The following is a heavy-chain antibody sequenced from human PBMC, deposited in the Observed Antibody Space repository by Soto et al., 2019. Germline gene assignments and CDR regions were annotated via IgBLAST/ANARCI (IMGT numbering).Heavy chain of an antibody. Sequence: QVQLRESGAGLVKPSQTLSLTCTVSGGSTSSGGYYWNWIRQHPGKGLEWIGYNYNSASSYYNHSLKSRVTIFIDTSKNQFSLKLSSVTAADTAVYYCARGSQRNGFDSWGQGTQVTVSS. V-gene: IGHV4-31*03. J-gene: IGHJ5*01. CDR2: NYNSASS. CDR3: ARGSQRNGFDS. CDR1: GGSTSSGGYY.